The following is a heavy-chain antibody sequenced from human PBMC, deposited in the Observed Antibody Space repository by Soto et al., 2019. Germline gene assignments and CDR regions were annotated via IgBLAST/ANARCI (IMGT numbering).Heavy chain of an antibody. J-gene: IGHJ4*02. V-gene: IGHV4-39*01. CDR2: SSYSGTT. CDR3: SSQKPDVPTFIDY. Sequence: PSETLSLTCTVSRGSISNNHYYWGWVRQPPGKGLEWMASSSYSGTTYYKPSLKSRVTKSVDKSRHQFSLRLTSLTAADTAVYYFSSQKPDVPTFIDYWNEGPLVTV. CDR1: RGSISNNHYY. D-gene: IGHD3-16*01.